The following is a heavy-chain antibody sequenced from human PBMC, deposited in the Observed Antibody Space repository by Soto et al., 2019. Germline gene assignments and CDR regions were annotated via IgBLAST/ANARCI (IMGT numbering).Heavy chain of an antibody. CDR3: ARLPPYYFAMDV. V-gene: IGHV4-31*03. CDR1: GVPITSGGNY. CDR2: IYYSGSA. Sequence: VQLQESGPGLVKPSQTLSLTCTVSGVPITSGGNYWSWIRQHPGKGLDWIGYIYYSGSAYYNPSLKSRITISVDTSKNEFSLRLSSVTAADTAVDYCARLPPYYFAMDVWGQGTTVTVSS. J-gene: IGHJ6*02.